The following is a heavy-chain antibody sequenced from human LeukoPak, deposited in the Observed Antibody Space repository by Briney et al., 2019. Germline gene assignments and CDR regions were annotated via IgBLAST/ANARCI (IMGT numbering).Heavy chain of an antibody. CDR1: GYTFTGYY. V-gene: IGHV1-2*02. J-gene: IGHJ4*02. CDR3: ARAPYSSVWLFDY. CDR2: INPNSGRT. D-gene: IGHD6-19*01. Sequence: AAVKVSCKASGYTFTGYYMHWVRQAPGQGREWMGWINPNSGRTNYAQKFQGRVTMTRDTSISTAYMELSRLRSDDTAVYYCARAPYSSVWLFDYWGQGTLVTVSS.